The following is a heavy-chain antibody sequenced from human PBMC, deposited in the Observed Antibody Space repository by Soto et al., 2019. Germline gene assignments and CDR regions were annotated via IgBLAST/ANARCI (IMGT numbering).Heavy chain of an antibody. CDR2: IWYDGSNK. V-gene: IGHV3-33*01. Sequence: QVQLVESGGGVVQPGRSLRLSCAASGFTFSSYGMHWVRQAPGKGLEWVAVIWYDGSNKYYADSVKGRFTISRDNSKNTLYLQMNSLRAEDTAVYYCARPMGTIVLMVYALDYWGKGTLVTVSS. CDR3: ARPMGTIVLMVYALDY. D-gene: IGHD2-8*01. J-gene: IGHJ4*02. CDR1: GFTFSSYG.